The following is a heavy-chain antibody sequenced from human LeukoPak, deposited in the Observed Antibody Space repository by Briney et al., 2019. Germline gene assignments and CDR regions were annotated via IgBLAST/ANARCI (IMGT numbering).Heavy chain of an antibody. Sequence: PGGSLRLSCAASGFSFSSYSMNWVRQAPGKGLEWVSYISSSSTTIYYADSVQGRFTISRDNAKNSLYLQMNSLRDEDTAVYYCARGLTTPLDIWGQGTMVTVSS. J-gene: IGHJ3*02. CDR2: ISSSSTTI. D-gene: IGHD2-15*01. CDR1: GFSFSSYS. CDR3: ARGLTTPLDI. V-gene: IGHV3-48*02.